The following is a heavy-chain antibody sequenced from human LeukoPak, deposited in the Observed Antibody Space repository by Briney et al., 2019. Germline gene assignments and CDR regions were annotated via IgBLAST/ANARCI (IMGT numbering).Heavy chain of an antibody. CDR2: ISSNGGST. CDR3: ARMTLYGSGTVH. J-gene: IGHJ4*02. Sequence: PGGSLRLSCAASGFTFSSYSMHWVRQAPGKGLEYVSGISSNGGSTWYAGSVKGRFTISRDNSKNTVNLQLGSLRIEDTAIYHCARMTLYGSGTVHWGQGILVTVSS. D-gene: IGHD3-10*01. CDR1: GFTFSSYS. V-gene: IGHV3-64*02.